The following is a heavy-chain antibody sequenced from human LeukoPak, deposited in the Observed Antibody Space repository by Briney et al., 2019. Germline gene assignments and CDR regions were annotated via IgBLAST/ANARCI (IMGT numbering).Heavy chain of an antibody. D-gene: IGHD4-17*01. J-gene: IGHJ3*02. V-gene: IGHV4-59*01. Sequence: PSETLSLTCTVSGGSISSYYWSWIRQPPGKGLEWIGYIYYSGSTNYNPSLKSRVTISVDTSKNQFSLKLSSVTAADTAVYYCARDFPNDYGVPEAFDIWGQGTMVTVSS. CDR2: IYYSGST. CDR3: ARDFPNDYGVPEAFDI. CDR1: GGSISSYY.